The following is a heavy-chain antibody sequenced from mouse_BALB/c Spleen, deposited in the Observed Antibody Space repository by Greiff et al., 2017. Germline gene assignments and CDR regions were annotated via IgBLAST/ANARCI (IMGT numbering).Heavy chain of an antibody. CDR1: GFTFSSYG. D-gene: IGHD2-2*01. J-gene: IGHJ4*01. CDR2: INSNGGST. CDR3: ARGYYGYDRAMDY. Sequence: EVMLVESGGGLVQPGGSLKLSCAASGFTFSSYGMSWVRQTPDKRLELVATINSNGGSTYYPDSVKGRFTISRDNAKNTLYLQMSSLKSEDTAMYYCARGYYGYDRAMDYWGQGTSVTVSS. V-gene: IGHV5-6-3*01.